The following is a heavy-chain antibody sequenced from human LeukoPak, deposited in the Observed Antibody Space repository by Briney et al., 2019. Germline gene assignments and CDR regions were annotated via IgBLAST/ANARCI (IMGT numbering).Heavy chain of an antibody. CDR1: GYTFTSYD. D-gene: IGHD3-16*02. Sequence: GASVKVSCNASGYTFTSYDINWVRQATGQGLEWMGWMNPNSGNTSYAQKFQGRVTITRNTSISTAYMELSSLRSEDTAVYYCARGHSLDAFDIWGQGTMVTVSS. J-gene: IGHJ3*02. V-gene: IGHV1-8*03. CDR3: ARGHSLDAFDI. CDR2: MNPNSGNT.